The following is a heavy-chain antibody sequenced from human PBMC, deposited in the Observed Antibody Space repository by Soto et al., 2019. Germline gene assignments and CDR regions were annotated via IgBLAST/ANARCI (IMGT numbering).Heavy chain of an antibody. CDR3: ARQLDY. Sequence: QVQLQESGPGLVKPSETLSLTYAVSGASIRSDYWSWIRQIPGRGLEWIGYIYDSERTNYNPSLRSRVTISADTSKNQFSLKVRSVTAADTAVYYCARQLDYWGQGILVTVSS. CDR2: IYDSERT. J-gene: IGHJ4*02. CDR1: GASIRSDY. V-gene: IGHV4-59*08.